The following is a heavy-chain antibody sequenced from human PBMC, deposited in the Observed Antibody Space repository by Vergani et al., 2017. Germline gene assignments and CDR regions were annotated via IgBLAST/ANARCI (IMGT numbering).Heavy chain of an antibody. CDR1: GYSFTGYW. CDR2: IYPGDSDT. D-gene: IGHD3-10*02. J-gene: IGHJ6*02. CDR3: ASHITMSPYYYGMDV. V-gene: IGHV5-51*01. Sequence: EVQLVQSGAEVKKPGESLKISCKGSGYSFTGYWIGWVRQMPGKGLEWMGIIYPGDSDTRYSPSFQGQVPISADKSISTAYLQWSSLKASDTAMYYCASHITMSPYYYGMDVWGQGTTVTVSS.